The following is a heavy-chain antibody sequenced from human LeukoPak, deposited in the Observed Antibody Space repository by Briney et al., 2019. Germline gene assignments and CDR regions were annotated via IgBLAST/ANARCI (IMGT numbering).Heavy chain of an antibody. D-gene: IGHD6-13*01. V-gene: IGHV3-33*01. CDR2: IWXDXSNK. J-gene: IGHJ5*02. Sequence: PGGSLRXXXXXSGFTFXXXXXXXVRXAXGXXXXWVAVIWXDXSNKXXXXXVXGRXXISXXXXXNXLYLQMNXLRAEDTAVYYCAREYSAGWFDPWGQGTLVTVSS. CDR1: GFTFXXXX. CDR3: AREYSAGWFDP.